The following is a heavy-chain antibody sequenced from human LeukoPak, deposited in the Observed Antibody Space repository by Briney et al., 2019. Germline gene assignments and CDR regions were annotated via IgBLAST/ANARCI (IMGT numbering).Heavy chain of an antibody. CDR1: GYSFTNYA. Sequence: ASVNVSRKSSGYSFTNYAMNWVRQAPGQGLEWMGWIHPSTEKPTYDPGSTGRFVFSLDTSLSTTYLQISSIKAEDTAVYFCARAFQSLGGLSLPDYWGQGTLPPVSS. CDR2: IHPSTEKP. D-gene: IGHD3-16*02. J-gene: IGHJ4*02. CDR3: ARAFQSLGGLSLPDY. V-gene: IGHV7-4-1*02.